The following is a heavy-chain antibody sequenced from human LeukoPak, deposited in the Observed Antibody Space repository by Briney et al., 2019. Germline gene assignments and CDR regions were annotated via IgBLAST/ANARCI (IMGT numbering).Heavy chain of an antibody. J-gene: IGHJ4*02. CDR3: ARLVVRGLVRY. V-gene: IGHV4-39*01. CDR2: IHYSGST. Sequence: SETLSLTCTVSGGSISAYYWGWIRQPPGKGLECIGYIHYSGSTYYNPSLKSRVTISVDASKNQFSLKLSSVTVADTAFYYCARLVVRGLVRYWGQGTLVTVSS. CDR1: GGSISAYY. D-gene: IGHD3-10*01.